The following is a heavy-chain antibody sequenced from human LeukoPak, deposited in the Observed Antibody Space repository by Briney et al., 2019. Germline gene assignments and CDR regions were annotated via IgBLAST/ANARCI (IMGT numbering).Heavy chain of an antibody. D-gene: IGHD4-23*01. CDR3: ATRNSGRAFDI. V-gene: IGHV3-23*01. CDR2: ISGGGGTT. J-gene: IGHJ3*02. Sequence: GGSLRLSSADSIFTFSSYAMSWVRQAPGKGLEWVSGISGGGGTTLNADSVKGRFTISRDNSKNTLYLQMNTLGAEDTALYYCATRNSGRAFDIWGQGTMVTVSS. CDR1: IFTFSSYA.